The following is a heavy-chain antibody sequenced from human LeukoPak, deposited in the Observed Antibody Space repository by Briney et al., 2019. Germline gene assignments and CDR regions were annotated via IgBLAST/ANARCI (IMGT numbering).Heavy chain of an antibody. D-gene: IGHD1-1*01. Sequence: ASVKVSCKASGFTFTSSAVQWVRQARGQRLEWIGWIVVGSGNTNYAQKFQERVTINRDMSTSTAYMKLSSLRSEDTAVYYCATDDVTTGTKTALGYWGQGTLVTVSS. V-gene: IGHV1-58*01. J-gene: IGHJ4*02. CDR1: GFTFTSSA. CDR3: ATDDVTTGTKTALGY. CDR2: IVVGSGNT.